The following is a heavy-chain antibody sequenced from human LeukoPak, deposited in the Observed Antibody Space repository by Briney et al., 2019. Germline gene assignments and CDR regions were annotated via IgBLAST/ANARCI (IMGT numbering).Heavy chain of an antibody. CDR2: INPNSGGT. D-gene: IGHD3-16*02. CDR3: ARAMITFGGVIGFDY. CDR1: GYTFTGYY. Sequence: ASVKVSCKASGYTFTGYYMHWVRQAPGQGREWMGWINPNSGGTNYAQKFQGRVTMTRDTSISTAYMELSRLRSDDTAVYYCARAMITFGGVIGFDYWGQGTLVTVSS. V-gene: IGHV1-2*02. J-gene: IGHJ4*02.